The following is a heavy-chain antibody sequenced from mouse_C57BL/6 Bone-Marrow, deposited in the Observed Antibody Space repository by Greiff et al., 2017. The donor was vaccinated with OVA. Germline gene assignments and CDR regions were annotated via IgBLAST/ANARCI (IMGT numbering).Heavy chain of an antibody. CDR2: IDPENGDT. D-gene: IGHD1-1*02. V-gene: IGHV14-4*01. CDR3: TPVLCWYFDV. Sequence: VQLKESGAELVRPGASVKLSCTASGFNIKDDYMHWVKQRPEQGLEWIGWIDPENGDTEYASKFQGKATITADTSSNTAYLQLSSLTSEDTAVYYCTPVLCWYFDVWGTGTTVTVSS. CDR1: GFNIKDDY. J-gene: IGHJ1*03.